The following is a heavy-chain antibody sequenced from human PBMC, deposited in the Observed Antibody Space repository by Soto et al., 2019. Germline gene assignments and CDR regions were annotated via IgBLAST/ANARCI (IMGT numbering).Heavy chain of an antibody. CDR2: IIPIFGTA. J-gene: IGHJ6*02. D-gene: IGHD6-19*01. CDR1: GGTFSSYA. CDR3: ARDPYAGIAVTGDYYYYGMDV. Sequence: SVKVSCKASGGTFSSYAISWVRQAPGQGLEWMGGIIPIFGTANYAQKFQGRVTITADESTSTAYMELSSLRPEDTAVYYCARDPYAGIAVTGDYYYYGMDVWGQGTTVTVSS. V-gene: IGHV1-69*13.